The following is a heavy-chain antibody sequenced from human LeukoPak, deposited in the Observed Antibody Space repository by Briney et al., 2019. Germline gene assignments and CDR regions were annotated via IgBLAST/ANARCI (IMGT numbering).Heavy chain of an antibody. D-gene: IGHD2-2*01. J-gene: IGHJ4*02. CDR1: GFTFSSYA. CDR3: AKPRCSSTSCSLGYFDY. CDR2: ISGTGGSGST. Sequence: GGSLRLSRAVSGFTFSSYAMSWVRQAPGKGLEWVSAISGTGGSGSTYYADSVKGRFTISRDNSKNTLYLQMNSLRAEDTAVYYCAKPRCSSTSCSLGYFDYWGQGALVTVSS. V-gene: IGHV3-23*01.